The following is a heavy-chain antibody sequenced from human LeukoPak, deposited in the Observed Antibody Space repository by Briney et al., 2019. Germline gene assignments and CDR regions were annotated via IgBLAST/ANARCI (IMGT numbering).Heavy chain of an antibody. D-gene: IGHD6-6*01. CDR3: ARRDQEYSSKLDY. CDR1: GYKLTNNW. V-gene: IGHV5-51*01. J-gene: IGHJ4*02. CDR2: IYPGDSDT. Sequence: GESLKISCKISGYKLTNNWIGWVRQVPGKGLEWMGIIYPGDSDTRYSPSFQGQVTISADKSISTAYLQWSSLKASDTAMYYCARRDQEYSSKLDYWGQGTLVTVSS.